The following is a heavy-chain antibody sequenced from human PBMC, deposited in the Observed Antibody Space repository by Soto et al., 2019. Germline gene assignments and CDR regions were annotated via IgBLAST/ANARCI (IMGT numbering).Heavy chain of an antibody. D-gene: IGHD3-10*01. V-gene: IGHV3-53*01. CDR1: GFTVSSNY. Sequence: EVQLVESGGGLIQPGGSLRLSCAASGFTVSSNYMSWVRQAPGKGLEWVSVIYSGGSTYYADSVKGRFTISRDNSKNTLYLQMNSPRAEDTAVYYCARPLWFGPTDAFDIWGQGTMVTVSS. CDR2: IYSGGST. J-gene: IGHJ3*02. CDR3: ARPLWFGPTDAFDI.